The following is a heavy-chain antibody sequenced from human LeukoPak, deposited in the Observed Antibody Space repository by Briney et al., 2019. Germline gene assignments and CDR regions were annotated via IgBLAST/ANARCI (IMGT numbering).Heavy chain of an antibody. CDR1: GGSISSYY. D-gene: IGHD3-10*02. CDR2: IYYSGST. J-gene: IGHJ4*02. Sequence: SETLSLTCTVSGGSISSYYWSWIRQPPGKGLEWIGYIYYSGSTNYNPSLKSRVTISVDTSKNQFSLKLSSVAAADTAVYYCARSTGSTMFIDYWGQGTLVTVSS. CDR3: ARSTGSTMFIDY. V-gene: IGHV4-59*01.